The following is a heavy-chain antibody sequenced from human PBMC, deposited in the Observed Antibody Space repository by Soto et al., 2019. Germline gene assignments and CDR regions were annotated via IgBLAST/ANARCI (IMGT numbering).Heavy chain of an antibody. V-gene: IGHV1-69*06. CDR1: GGTFSSYA. CDR2: MTPFVGTA. J-gene: IGHJ6*02. D-gene: IGHD5-18*01. CDR3: ERVVKNTAPAYYYYCMDV. Sequence: QVQLVQSGAEVKKPGCSVTVSCTASGGTFSSYAISWVRQAPGQGLEWMGRMTPFVGTANYAQKVKGRVTITTDTSTSTAYMAVNSLIPEEKAVRYYERVVKNTAPAYYYYCMDVWGQGTSVTVS.